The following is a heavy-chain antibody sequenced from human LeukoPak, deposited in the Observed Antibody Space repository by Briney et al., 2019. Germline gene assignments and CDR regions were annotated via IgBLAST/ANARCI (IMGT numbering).Heavy chain of an antibody. D-gene: IGHD6-19*01. CDR1: GFTFDDYA. Sequence: GGSLRLSCAASGFTFDDYAMHWVRQAPGKGLEWVSGISWNSGSIGHADSVKGRFTISRDNAKNSLYLQMNSLRAEDTAVYYCARDLPWDVLGAGYYFDYWGPGTLVTVSS. CDR3: ARDLPWDVLGAGYYFDY. CDR2: ISWNSGSI. J-gene: IGHJ4*02. V-gene: IGHV3-9*01.